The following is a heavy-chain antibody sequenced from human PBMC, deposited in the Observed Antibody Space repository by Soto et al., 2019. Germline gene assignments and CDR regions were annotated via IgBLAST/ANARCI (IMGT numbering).Heavy chain of an antibody. CDR2: ISGSGGTT. V-gene: IGHV3-23*01. CDR1: GFTFSDYA. CDR3: AKDRKSVSGWYWDY. J-gene: IGHJ4*02. D-gene: IGHD6-19*01. Sequence: EVQLLESGGGLVQPGGSLRLSCAASGFTFSDYAMSWVRQAPGKGLEWVSAISGSGGTTYYADSVRGRFTISRDNSKNMLYVQMTSLRAEDTVVYCCAKDRKSVSGWYWDYCGQGTLVTVSS.